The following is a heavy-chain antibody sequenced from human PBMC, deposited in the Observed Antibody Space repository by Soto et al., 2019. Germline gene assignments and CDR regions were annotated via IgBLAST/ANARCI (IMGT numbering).Heavy chain of an antibody. CDR1: GYTLTELS. Sequence: ASVKVSCKVSGYTLTELSMHWVRQAPGKGLEWMGGFDPEYGETIYAQKFQGRVTMTEDTSTDTAYMELSSLRSEDTAVYYCATETKEILYSHRANDYYYYYYYMDVWGKGTTVTVSS. CDR2: FDPEYGET. D-gene: IGHD1-1*01. J-gene: IGHJ6*03. V-gene: IGHV1-24*01. CDR3: ATETKEILYSHRANDYYYYYYYMDV.